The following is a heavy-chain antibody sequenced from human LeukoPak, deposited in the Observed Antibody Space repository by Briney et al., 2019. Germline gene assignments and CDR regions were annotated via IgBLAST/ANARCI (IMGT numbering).Heavy chain of an antibody. V-gene: IGHV1-2*02. J-gene: IGHJ6*03. D-gene: IGHD5-18*01. CDR1: GYTFTGHY. CDR3: ATGRGYSYGYESEDHYYMDV. Sequence: ASVKVSCKASGYTFTGHYMHWVRQAPGEGLEWMGWINPNSGGTNYAQKFQGRVTMTRDTSITTAYMELSRLRSDDTAVYYCATGRGYSYGYESEDHYYMDVWGKGTTVTVSS. CDR2: INPNSGGT.